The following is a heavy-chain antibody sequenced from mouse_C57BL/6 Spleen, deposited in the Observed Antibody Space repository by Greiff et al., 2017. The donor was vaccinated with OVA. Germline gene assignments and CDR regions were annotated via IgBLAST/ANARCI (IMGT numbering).Heavy chain of an antibody. Sequence: EVQLVESGPGMVKPSQSLSLTCTVTGYSITSGYDWHWIRHFPGNKLEWMGYISYSGSTNYNPSLKSRISITHDTSKNHFFLKLNSVTTEDTATYYCARGLLRSWYFDVWGTGTTVTVSS. CDR1: GYSITSGYD. CDR2: ISYSGST. D-gene: IGHD1-1*01. V-gene: IGHV3-1*01. J-gene: IGHJ1*03. CDR3: ARGLLRSWYFDV.